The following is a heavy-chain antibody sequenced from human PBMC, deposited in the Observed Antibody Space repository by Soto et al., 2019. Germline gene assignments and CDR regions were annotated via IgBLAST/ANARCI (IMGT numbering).Heavy chain of an antibody. V-gene: IGHV3-30*18. J-gene: IGHJ4*02. CDR3: AKYRMAAGVRGYFDY. CDR1: GFTFSAYG. Sequence: QVQLVESGGGVVQPGRSLRLSCAGSGFTFSAYGMDWVRQAPGKGLEWVAVISYDGSNKYYADSVKGRFTISRDNSKNTLYLQMNSRRAEDTAVYYCAKYRMAAGVRGYFDYWGQGTLVTVSS. D-gene: IGHD3-10*01. CDR2: ISYDGSNK.